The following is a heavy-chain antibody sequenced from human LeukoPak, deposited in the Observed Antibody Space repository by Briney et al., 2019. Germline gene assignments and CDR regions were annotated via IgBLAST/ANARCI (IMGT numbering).Heavy chain of an antibody. V-gene: IGHV1-18*04. D-gene: IGHD6-19*01. CDR3: ARVGSSGWSYYYYYMDV. Sequence: ASVKVSCKASGYTFTGYYMHWVRQAPGQGLEWMGWISAYNGNTNYAQKLQGRVTMTTDTSTSTAYMELRSLRSDDTAVYYCARVGSSGWSYYYYYMDVWGKGTTVTISS. J-gene: IGHJ6*03. CDR2: ISAYNGNT. CDR1: GYTFTGYY.